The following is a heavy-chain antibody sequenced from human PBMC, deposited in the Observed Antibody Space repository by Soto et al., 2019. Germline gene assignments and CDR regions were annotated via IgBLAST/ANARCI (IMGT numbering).Heavy chain of an antibody. CDR1: GFTFSIYE. Sequence: GGSLRLSCAASGFTFSIYEMNWVRQAPGKGLEWVSYSSSSGSTIFYADSVKGRFTISRDNAKNSLYLQMNSLRGEDTAVYYCARASGYTLDYWGQGTLVTVYS. D-gene: IGHD5-12*01. J-gene: IGHJ4*02. V-gene: IGHV3-48*03. CDR3: ARASGYTLDY. CDR2: SSSSGSTI.